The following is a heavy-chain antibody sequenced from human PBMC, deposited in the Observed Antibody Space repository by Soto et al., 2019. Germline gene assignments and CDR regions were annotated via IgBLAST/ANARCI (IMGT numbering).Heavy chain of an antibody. J-gene: IGHJ4*02. CDR1: GGSISSYY. CDR3: ARHSTGARWIQFDY. Sequence: QVQLQESGPGLVKPSETLSLTCTVSGGSISSYYWSWIRQPPGKGLEWIGYIYYSGSTNYNPSLTRRVTISLDMSENQISLKLNSVTAADTAVYYCARHSTGARWIQFDYWGQGSLVTFSS. D-gene: IGHD5-18*01. V-gene: IGHV4-59*08. CDR2: IYYSGST.